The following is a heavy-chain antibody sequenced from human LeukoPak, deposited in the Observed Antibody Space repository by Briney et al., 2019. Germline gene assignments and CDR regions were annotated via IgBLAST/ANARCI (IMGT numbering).Heavy chain of an antibody. D-gene: IGHD2-15*01. V-gene: IGHV4-59*01. CDR2: IYYSGST. CDR3: ARPRGYCSGGSCQYYFDY. Sequence: KPSETLSLTCTVSGGSISSYYWSWIRQPPGKGLEWIGYIYYSGSTNYNPSLKSRVTISVDTSKNQFSLKLSSVTAADTAVYYCARPRGYCSGGSCQYYFDYWGQGTLVTVSS. J-gene: IGHJ4*02. CDR1: GGSISSYY.